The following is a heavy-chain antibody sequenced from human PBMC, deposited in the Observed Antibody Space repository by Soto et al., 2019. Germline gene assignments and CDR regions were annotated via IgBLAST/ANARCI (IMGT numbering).Heavy chain of an antibody. Sequence: SETLSLTCAVYGGSFSGYYWSWIRQPPGKGLEWIWEINHSGSTNYNPSLKSRVTMSVDRSKNQFSLKLSSVTAADTAVDYCARKGARYDYIWGSYRPYYFDYWGQGTLVTVSS. D-gene: IGHD3-16*02. V-gene: IGHV4-34*01. CDR2: INHSGST. CDR3: ARKGARYDYIWGSYRPYYFDY. CDR1: GGSFSGYY. J-gene: IGHJ4*02.